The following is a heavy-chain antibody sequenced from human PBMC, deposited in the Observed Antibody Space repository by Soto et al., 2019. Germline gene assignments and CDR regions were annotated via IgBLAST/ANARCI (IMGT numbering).Heavy chain of an antibody. CDR2: VSANNGHT. CDR1: GFTFSNYG. D-gene: IGHD2-8*01. J-gene: IGHJ6*02. Sequence: SVKVSCKASGFTFSNYGLNWVRQAPGQGLEWMGWVSANNGHTNYAQNLQGRVSMTTDTSTSTAYMELRGLRFDDTAVYYCARDIESVTAKHFFYYYAMDVWGQGTTVTVSS. CDR3: ARDIESVTAKHFFYYYAMDV. V-gene: IGHV1-18*01.